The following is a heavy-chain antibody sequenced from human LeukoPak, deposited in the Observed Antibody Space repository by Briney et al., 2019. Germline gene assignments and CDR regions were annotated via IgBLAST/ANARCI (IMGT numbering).Heavy chain of an antibody. D-gene: IGHD2-15*01. V-gene: IGHV4-4*02. J-gene: IGHJ4*02. Sequence: GSLRLSCAASGFTFSSYSMNWVRQTPGKGLEWFGEIHHTGSTTYNPSLESRVTISLDKSKNQLSLVLHSVIAADTAVYYCARNGHYSLDYWGQGTLVTVSS. CDR3: ARNGHYSLDY. CDR1: GFTFSSYSM. CDR2: IHHTGST.